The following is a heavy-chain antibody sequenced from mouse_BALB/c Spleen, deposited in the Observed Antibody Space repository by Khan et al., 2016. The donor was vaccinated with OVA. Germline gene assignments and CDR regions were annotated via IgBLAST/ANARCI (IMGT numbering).Heavy chain of an antibody. J-gene: IGHJ4*01. D-gene: IGHD2-14*01. CDR3: EGSSVGSTRDASDY. CDR2: IYPGSANT. Sequence: VQLQQSGPELVKPGASVKISCKASGYTFTDYYIKWVKQKPGQGLEWIGWIYPGSANTKYNEKFKGKATLTVDTSSSTAYMQLSSLTSEDAAVYCCEGSSVGSTRDASDYWGQGTSVTVAS. V-gene: IGHV1-84*02. CDR1: GYTFTDYY.